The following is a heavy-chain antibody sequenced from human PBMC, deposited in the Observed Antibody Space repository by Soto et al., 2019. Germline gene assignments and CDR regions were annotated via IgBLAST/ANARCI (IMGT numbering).Heavy chain of an antibody. CDR1: GYTFTSYY. J-gene: IGHJ4*02. CDR3: ATDRYGFDY. Sequence: ASVKVSCKASGYTFTSYYMNWVRQAPGQGLEWLGIINPSGGYKTYAQRFQGRVTMTEDTSTDTAYMELSSLRSEDTAVYYCATDRYGFDYWGQGTLVTVSS. CDR2: INPSGGYK. D-gene: IGHD3-16*02. V-gene: IGHV1-46*01.